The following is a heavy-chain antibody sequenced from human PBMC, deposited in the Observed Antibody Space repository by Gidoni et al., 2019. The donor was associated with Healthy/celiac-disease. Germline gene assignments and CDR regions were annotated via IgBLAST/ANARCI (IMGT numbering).Heavy chain of an antibody. J-gene: IGHJ3*02. D-gene: IGHD6-19*01. CDR3: ARHYRGSGWSNDAFDI. CDR1: GGSISSYY. CDR2: IYYSGST. V-gene: IGHV4-59*08. Sequence: QVQLQESGPGLVKPSETLSLTCTVSGGSISSYYWSWIRQPPGKGLEWIGYIYYSGSTNYNPSLKSRVTISVDTSKNQFSLKLSSVTAADTAVYYCARHYRGSGWSNDAFDIWGQGTMVTVSS.